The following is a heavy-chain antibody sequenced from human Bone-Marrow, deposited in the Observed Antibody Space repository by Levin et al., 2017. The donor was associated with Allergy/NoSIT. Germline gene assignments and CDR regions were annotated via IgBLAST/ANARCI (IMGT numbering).Heavy chain of an antibody. V-gene: IGHV3-30*18. CDR1: GFTFSSYG. D-gene: IGHD3-9*01. Sequence: PGGSLRLSCAASGFTFSSYGMHWVRQAPGKGLEWVAVISYDGSNKYYADSVKGRFTISRDNSKNTLYLQMNSLRAEDTAVYYCAKDSAREGHYDILTGPPRGFDYWGQGTLVTVSS. CDR2: ISYDGSNK. CDR3: AKDSAREGHYDILTGPPRGFDY. J-gene: IGHJ4*02.